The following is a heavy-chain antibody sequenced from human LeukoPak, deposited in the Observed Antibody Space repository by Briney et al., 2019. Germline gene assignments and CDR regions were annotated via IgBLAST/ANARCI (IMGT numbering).Heavy chain of an antibody. CDR2: ISAYNGDT. D-gene: IGHD6-13*01. CDR3: AREIHHTGSSWYGGAFDI. Sequence: ASVKVSCKASGYTFTSYGISWVRQAPGQGLEWMGWISAYNGDTNYAQKLQGRVTMTTDTSTSTAYMELRSLRSDDTAVYYCAREIHHTGSSWYGGAFDIWGQGTMVTVSS. CDR1: GYTFTSYG. V-gene: IGHV1-18*01. J-gene: IGHJ3*02.